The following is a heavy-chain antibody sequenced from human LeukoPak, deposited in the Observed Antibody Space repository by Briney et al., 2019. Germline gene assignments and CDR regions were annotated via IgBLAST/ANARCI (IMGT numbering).Heavy chain of an antibody. CDR2: IYYSGST. J-gene: IGHJ5*02. D-gene: IGHD4-17*01. CDR1: GGSISSSSYY. CDR3: ASVDYVWWFDP. Sequence: SETLSLTCTVSGGSISSSSYYWSWIRQPPGKGLEWIGYIYYSGSTNYNPSLKSRVTISVDTSKNQFSLKLSSVTAADTAVYYCASVDYVWWFDPWGQGTLVTVSS. V-gene: IGHV4-61*01.